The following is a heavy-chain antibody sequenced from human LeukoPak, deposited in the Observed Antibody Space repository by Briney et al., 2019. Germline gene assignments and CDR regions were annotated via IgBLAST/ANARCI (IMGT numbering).Heavy chain of an antibody. CDR2: IQGDGSNT. J-gene: IGHJ4*02. V-gene: IGHV3-74*01. CDR3: ARGTSAGGPISPFDF. CDR1: GFTFSKNW. D-gene: IGHD6-13*01. Sequence: PGGSLRLSCIASGFTFSKNWMHWVRQAPGKGLVWVSRIQGDGSNTNYADSVKGRFSIPRDNAKNTVYLQMNSLRAEDTGIYYCARGTSAGGPISPFDFWGQGTLVTVSS.